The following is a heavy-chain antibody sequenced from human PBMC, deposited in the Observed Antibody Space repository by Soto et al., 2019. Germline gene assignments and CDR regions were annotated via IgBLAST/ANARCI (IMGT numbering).Heavy chain of an antibody. D-gene: IGHD6-13*01. Sequence: PSETLSLTCTVSGGSISSYYWSWIRQPPGKGLEWIGYIYYSGSTNYNPSLKSRVTISVDTSKNQFSLKLSSVTAADTAVYYCARHSSSWYSDYWGQGTLVTVSS. CDR1: GGSISSYY. J-gene: IGHJ4*02. CDR3: ARHSSSWYSDY. CDR2: IYYSGST. V-gene: IGHV4-59*08.